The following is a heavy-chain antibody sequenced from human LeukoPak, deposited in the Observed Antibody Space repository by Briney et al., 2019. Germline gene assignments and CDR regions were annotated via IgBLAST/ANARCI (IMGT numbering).Heavy chain of an antibody. CDR2: ISSSSTYI. CDR1: GFALSEHN. V-gene: IGHV3-21*06. J-gene: IGHJ2*01. D-gene: IGHD2-8*01. CDR3: ARGYGSSGVIINDVNWYFDL. Sequence: GGSLRLSCAASGFALSEHNINWVRQAPGKGLQWVSSISSSSTYIYYTDSVKGRFSISRDNAKSSLYLQMNSLRAEDTAVYYCARGYGSSGVIINDVNWYFDLWGRGTLVTVSS.